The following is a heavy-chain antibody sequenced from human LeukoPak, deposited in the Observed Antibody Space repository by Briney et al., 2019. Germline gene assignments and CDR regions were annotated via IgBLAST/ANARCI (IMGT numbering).Heavy chain of an antibody. V-gene: IGHV3-30*04. Sequence: PGGSLRLSCAASGFSFSSYAMRWVRQAPGKGLEWVAVISYDGSNKYYADSVKGRFTISRDNSKNTLYLQMNSLRAEDTAVYYCARDLDTAILTAFDYWGQGTLVTVSS. D-gene: IGHD5-18*01. CDR3: ARDLDTAILTAFDY. CDR2: ISYDGSNK. CDR1: GFSFSSYA. J-gene: IGHJ4*02.